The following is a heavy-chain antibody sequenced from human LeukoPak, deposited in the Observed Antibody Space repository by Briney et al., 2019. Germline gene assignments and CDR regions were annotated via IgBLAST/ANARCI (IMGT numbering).Heavy chain of an antibody. CDR1: GGSFSGYY. D-gene: IGHD6-13*01. V-gene: IGHV4-34*01. Sequence: PSETLSLTCAVYGGSFSGYYWSWIRQPPGKGLEWIGEINHSGSTNYNPSLKSRVTISVDTSKNQFSLKLSSVTAADTAVYYCARGSKGSSWQEFPDYYYYYMDVWGKGTTVTVSS. CDR3: ARGSKGSSWQEFPDYYYYYMDV. J-gene: IGHJ6*03. CDR2: INHSGST.